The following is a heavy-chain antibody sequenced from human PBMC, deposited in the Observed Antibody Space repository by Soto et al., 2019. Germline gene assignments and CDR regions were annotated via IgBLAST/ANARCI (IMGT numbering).Heavy chain of an antibody. CDR3: ARSPYSGSYYRNNWFDP. V-gene: IGHV4-59*01. D-gene: IGHD1-26*01. Sequence: LEARSLPISVSGGIHSKFNLRLIRLPPGEGLEWIGYIYYSGSTNYNPSLKSRVTISVDTSKNQFSLKLSSVSAADTAVYYCARSPYSGSYYRNNWFDPWGQGILVTVSS. CDR2: IYYSGST. J-gene: IGHJ5*02. CDR1: GGIHSKFN.